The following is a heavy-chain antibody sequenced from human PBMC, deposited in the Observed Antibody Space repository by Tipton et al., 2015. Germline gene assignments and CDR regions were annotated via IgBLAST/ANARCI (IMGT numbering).Heavy chain of an antibody. J-gene: IGHJ4*02. CDR1: SDSISKYY. CDR3: ACQDYDSLTRDYQTVDY. CDR2: ISHSGNT. D-gene: IGHD3-9*01. Sequence: TLSLTCSVSSDSISKYYWSWIRQPPGEELEWIGSISHSGNTYYNPSLKSRVTMSRDTSKNQFSLKLTSVTAADTAVYYCACQDYDSLTRDYQTVDYWGQGTLVTVSS. V-gene: IGHV4-59*04.